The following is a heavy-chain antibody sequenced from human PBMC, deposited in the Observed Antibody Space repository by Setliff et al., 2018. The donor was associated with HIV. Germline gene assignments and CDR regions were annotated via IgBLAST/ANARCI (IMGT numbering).Heavy chain of an antibody. D-gene: IGHD3-22*01. V-gene: IGHV3-11*04. Sequence: NPGRSLRLSCIASGFTFSDYYMNWIRQAPGKGLEWVAYISTSGNSIYYADSVKGRFTISWDNAKGSLYLQMNSLRAEDTAIYYRARAYNVYDYRFDSSGYDYWGQGTLVTVSS. CDR1: GFTFSDYY. CDR3: ARAYNVYDYRFDSSGYDY. CDR2: ISTSGNSI. J-gene: IGHJ4*02.